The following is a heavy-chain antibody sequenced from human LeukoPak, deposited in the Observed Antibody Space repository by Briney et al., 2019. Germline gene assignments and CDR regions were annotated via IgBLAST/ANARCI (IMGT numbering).Heavy chain of an antibody. D-gene: IGHD3-10*01. CDR3: ARVRYGSGSYYGIYFDY. CDR1: GFTFMDYN. J-gene: IGHJ4*02. V-gene: IGHV3-11*01. CDR2: ISSSGSTI. Sequence: GGSWRFSGAASGFTFMDYNMSWIRQAPGKGWGGVSYISSSGSTIYYADSVKGRFTISRDNAKNSLYLQMNSLRAEDTAVYYCARVRYGSGSYYGIYFDYWGQGTLVTVSS.